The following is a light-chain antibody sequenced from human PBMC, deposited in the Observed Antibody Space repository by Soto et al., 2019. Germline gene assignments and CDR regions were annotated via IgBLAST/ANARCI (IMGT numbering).Light chain of an antibody. V-gene: IGLV3-21*04. CDR2: YDS. CDR1: HIGGKT. Sequence: SSELTQQPSVSVAPGKTAKITCGGTHIGGKTVHWSQQRSGQAPVLVMYYDSHRPSGMPDRFSGSNTDNTATLTISRGEAGDEADYYCQVWDSDTDHVVFGGGTKVTVL. CDR3: QVWDSDTDHVV. J-gene: IGLJ2*01.